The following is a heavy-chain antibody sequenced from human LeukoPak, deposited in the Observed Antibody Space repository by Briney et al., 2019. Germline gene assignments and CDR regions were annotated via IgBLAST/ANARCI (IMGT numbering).Heavy chain of an antibody. CDR3: VRDWDHFDFDS. D-gene: IGHD3-9*01. CDR1: GFTFSNYW. Sequence: GGSLRLSCAASGFTFSNYWMHWVRQAPGKGLVWVSRIKGDGSNTIYADSVKGRFTISRDNAKNTLYLQRRSLRAEDTAVYYCVRDWDHFDFDSWGQGTLVTVSS. V-gene: IGHV3-74*01. J-gene: IGHJ5*01. CDR2: IKGDGSNT.